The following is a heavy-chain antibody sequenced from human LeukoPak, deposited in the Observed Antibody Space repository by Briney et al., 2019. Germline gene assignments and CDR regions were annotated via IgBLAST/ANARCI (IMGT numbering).Heavy chain of an antibody. J-gene: IGHJ4*02. CDR2: ITDSSFTT. CDR1: GFTFSSYD. D-gene: IGHD3-22*01. V-gene: IGHV3-48*03. Sequence: GGSLRLSCAVPGFTFSSYDMNWVRQAPGKGLEWVSYITDSSFTTYYADSVKGRFTISRDNAKNTLYLQMDSLRAEDTAIYYCARDRLPYYDNSGETSPDYWGQGTLVTVSS. CDR3: ARDRLPYYDNSGETSPDY.